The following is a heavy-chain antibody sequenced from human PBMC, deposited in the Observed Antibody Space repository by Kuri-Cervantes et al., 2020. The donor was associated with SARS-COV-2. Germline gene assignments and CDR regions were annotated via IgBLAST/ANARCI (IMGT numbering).Heavy chain of an antibody. J-gene: IGHJ3*02. CDR3: ARALGGSYQGAFDI. CDR1: GFTFSSYA. CDR2: ISYDGSNK. D-gene: IGHD1-26*01. Sequence: GESLKISCAASGFTFSSYAMHWVRQAPGKGLAWVAVISYDGSNKYYADSVKGRFTISRDNSKNTLYLQMNSLRAEDTAVYYCARALGGSYQGAFDIWGQGTMVTVSS. V-gene: IGHV3-30-3*01.